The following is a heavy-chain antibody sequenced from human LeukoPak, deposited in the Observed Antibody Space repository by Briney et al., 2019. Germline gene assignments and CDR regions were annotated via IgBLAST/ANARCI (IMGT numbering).Heavy chain of an antibody. V-gene: IGHV4-61*08. CDR2: IYYSGST. Sequence: KASETLSLTCTVSGGSLSSGGYYWSWIRQPPGKGLEWIGYIYYSGSTYYNPSLKSRVTISVDRSKNQFSLKLSSVTAADTAVYYCARAGYCSSTSCYATYYFDYWGQGTLVTVSS. J-gene: IGHJ4*02. D-gene: IGHD2-2*03. CDR1: GGSLSSGGYY. CDR3: ARAGYCSSTSCYATYYFDY.